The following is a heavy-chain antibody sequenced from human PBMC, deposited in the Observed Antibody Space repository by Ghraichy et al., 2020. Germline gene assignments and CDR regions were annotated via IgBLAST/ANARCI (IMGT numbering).Heavy chain of an antibody. J-gene: IGHJ3*02. CDR3: ARGPYDKSGTAEAFDI. V-gene: IGHV4-59*01. D-gene: IGHD3-22*01. CDR1: GGSFSSYY. Sequence: SETLSLTFTVSGGSFSSYYWSLIRQPPGKGLEWIGYIAYTGSTSYNPSLKSRVTISIDTSSKQFSLNLSSVTGEDTVVYYCARGPYDKSGTAEAFDIWGHGTVVTVSS. CDR2: IAYTGST.